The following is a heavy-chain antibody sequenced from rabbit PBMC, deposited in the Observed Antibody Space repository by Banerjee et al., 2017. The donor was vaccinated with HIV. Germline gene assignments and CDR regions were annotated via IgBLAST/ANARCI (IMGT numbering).Heavy chain of an antibody. V-gene: IGHV1S43*01. D-gene: IGHD4-1*01. CDR3: ARYSSGWDYFDL. CDR2: IYTGSGST. J-gene: IGHJ4*01. Sequence: VRQAPRKGLELIACIYTGSGSTWYASWVNGRFTISRSTSLNTVDLKMTSLTAADTATYFCARYSSGWDYFDLWGQGTLVTVS.